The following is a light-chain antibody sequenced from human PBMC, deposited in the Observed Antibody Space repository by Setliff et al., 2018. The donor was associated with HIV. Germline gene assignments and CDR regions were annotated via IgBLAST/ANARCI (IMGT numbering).Light chain of an antibody. CDR1: SSDVGGFNY. J-gene: IGLJ1*01. CDR2: EVN. Sequence: QSVLTQPASVSGSPGQSITISCAGTSSDVGGFNYVSWHQQHPGKAPKLILYEVNRRPSGVSNRLSGSKSGNTASLTIAWLQAEDEADYYCSSYTSRGSVGVFGSGTKV. CDR3: SSYTSRGSVGV. V-gene: IGLV2-14*01.